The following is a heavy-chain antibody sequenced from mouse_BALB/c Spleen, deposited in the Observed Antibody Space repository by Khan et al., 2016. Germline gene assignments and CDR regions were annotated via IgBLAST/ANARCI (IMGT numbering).Heavy chain of an antibody. J-gene: IGHJ2*01. CDR3: ARGPYYRYDVLDY. V-gene: IGHV1S137*01. D-gene: IGHD2-14*01. CDR1: DYTFTDFA. Sequence: QVQLQQSGPELVRPGVSVKISCKGSDYTFTDFAMHWVKQSPAKSLEWIGVISTYSGNTNYNQKFKGKATMTVDKSSSTAYLELTRLTSEDSAIYYCARGPYYRYDVLDYWGQGTTLTVSS. CDR2: ISTYSGNT.